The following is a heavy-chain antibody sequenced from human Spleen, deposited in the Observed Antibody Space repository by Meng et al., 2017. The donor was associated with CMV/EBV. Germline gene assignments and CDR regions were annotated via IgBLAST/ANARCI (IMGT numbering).Heavy chain of an antibody. CDR3: ARKPTHCSSTSCYAFDI. CDR2: IYHSGST. J-gene: IGHJ3*02. Sequence: SETLSLTCAVSGGSISSSNWWSWVRQPPGKGLEWIGEIYHSGSTNYNPSLKSRVTISVDKSKNQFSLKLSSVTAADTAVYYCARKPTHCSSTSCYAFDIWGQGTMVTVSS. CDR1: GGSISSSNW. D-gene: IGHD2-2*01. V-gene: IGHV4-4*02.